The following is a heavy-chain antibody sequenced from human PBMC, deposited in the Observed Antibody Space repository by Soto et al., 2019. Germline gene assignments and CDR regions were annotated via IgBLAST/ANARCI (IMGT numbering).Heavy chain of an antibody. Sequence: SQTLSLTCAISGDSVSSNSAAWNWIRQSPSRGLEWLGRTYYRSKWYNDYAVSVKSRITINPDTSKHQFSQQLNSVTPEDTAVYYCARDPYSSSYYYYGMDVWGQGTTVTVSS. CDR3: ARDPYSSSYYYYGMDV. CDR1: GDSVSSNSAA. D-gene: IGHD6-13*01. V-gene: IGHV6-1*01. CDR2: TYYRSKWYN. J-gene: IGHJ6*02.